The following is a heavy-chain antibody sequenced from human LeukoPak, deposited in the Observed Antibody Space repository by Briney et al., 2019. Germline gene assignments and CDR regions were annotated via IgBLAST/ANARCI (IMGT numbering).Heavy chain of an antibody. CDR1: GFTFSSYS. CDR3: ARLGHIAARRYYMDV. V-gene: IGHV3-48*01. Sequence: PGGSLRLSCAASGFTFSSYSMNWVRQAPGKGLEWVSYISSSRSSSIYYADSVKGRFTISRDNAKNSLYLQMNSLRAEDTAVYYCARLGHIAARRYYMDVWGKGTTVTVSS. D-gene: IGHD6-6*01. CDR2: ISSSRSSSI. J-gene: IGHJ6*03.